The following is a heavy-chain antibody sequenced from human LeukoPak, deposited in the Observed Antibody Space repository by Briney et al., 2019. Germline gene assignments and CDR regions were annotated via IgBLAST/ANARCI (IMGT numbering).Heavy chain of an antibody. CDR2: ISAYNGNT. V-gene: IGHV1-18*01. J-gene: IGHJ1*01. CDR3: ARDPAIAVAGKGYFLH. D-gene: IGHD6-19*01. Sequence: ASVKVSCKASGYTFSSYGISWVRQAPGQGLEWMGWISAYNGNTNYAQDLQGRVTMTTDTSTSTAYMELRSLRSDDTAVYYCARDPAIAVAGKGYFLHWGQGTLVTVSS. CDR1: GYTFSSYG.